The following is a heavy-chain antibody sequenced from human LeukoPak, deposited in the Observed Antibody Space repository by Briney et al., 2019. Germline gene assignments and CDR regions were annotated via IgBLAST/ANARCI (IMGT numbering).Heavy chain of an antibody. CDR2: IRYDGSNK. Sequence: GGSLRLSCAASGFTFSSYGMHWVRQAPGKGLEWVAFIRYDGSNKYYADSVKGRFTISRDNSKNTLHLQVNSLRAEDTAVYYCAKLLLYYLDYWGQGTLVTVSS. D-gene: IGHD2-15*01. V-gene: IGHV3-30*02. CDR1: GFTFSSYG. CDR3: AKLLLYYLDY. J-gene: IGHJ4*02.